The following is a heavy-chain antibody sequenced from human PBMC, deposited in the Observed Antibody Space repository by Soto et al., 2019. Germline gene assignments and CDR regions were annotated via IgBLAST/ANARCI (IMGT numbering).Heavy chain of an antibody. D-gene: IGHD2-15*01. V-gene: IGHV1-18*01. CDR2: ISASDVNT. Sequence: GASVKVSCKASGDTFASFVFIWVRQPPGRGLEQLGWISASDVNTNNYKNILDSVTLITATSTNTAYKELRSLTSAYTAAYYYARDQDCISDSSLQYWGQGTRVTVSS. CDR3: ARDQDCISDSSLQY. J-gene: IGHJ4*02. CDR1: GDTFASFV.